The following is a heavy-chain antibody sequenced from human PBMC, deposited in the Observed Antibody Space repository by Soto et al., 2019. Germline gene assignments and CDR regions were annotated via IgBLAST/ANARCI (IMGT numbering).Heavy chain of an antibody. V-gene: IGHV4-59*08. CDR1: GDSIRPHY. D-gene: IGHD6-13*01. J-gene: IGHJ5*02. CDR2: IFYSGSP. Sequence: QVQLQESGPGLVKPPETLSLICTVSGDSIRPHYWSWIRQPPGKGLEWIGSIFYSGSPNYNPSLKSRVTISVDTSTNHFSLNLSSVTAADTAVYYCARHRTSSSWHFWFDTWGQGAPVTVSS. CDR3: ARHRTSSSWHFWFDT.